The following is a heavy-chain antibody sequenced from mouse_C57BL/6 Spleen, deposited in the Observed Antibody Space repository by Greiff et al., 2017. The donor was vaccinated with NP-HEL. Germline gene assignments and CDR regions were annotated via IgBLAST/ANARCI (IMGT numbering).Heavy chain of an antibody. J-gene: IGHJ4*01. Sequence: VQLKQSGPELVKPGASVKISCKASGYTFTDYYMNWVKQSHGKSLEWIGDINPNNGGTSYNQKFKGKATLTVDKSSSTAYMELRSLTSEDSAVYYCARGDSNYGYYAMDYWGQGTSVTVSS. CDR1: GYTFTDYY. CDR2: INPNNGGT. CDR3: ARGDSNYGYYAMDY. V-gene: IGHV1-26*01. D-gene: IGHD2-5*01.